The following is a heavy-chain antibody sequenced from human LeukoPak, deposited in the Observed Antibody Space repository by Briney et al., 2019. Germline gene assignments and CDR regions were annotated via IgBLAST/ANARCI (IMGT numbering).Heavy chain of an antibody. J-gene: IGHJ4*02. V-gene: IGHV4-59*13. Sequence: SETLSLTCTVSGVSISTNYWNWIRHSPEKGLEWIGYISNSGSADRHPSLKSRVTISLDPSKNQLSLSLNSVTAADTAVYFCAGYDHSNYLAYWGQGARVTVSS. CDR3: AGYDHSNYLAY. CDR2: ISNSGSA. D-gene: IGHD3-16*01. CDR1: GVSISTNY.